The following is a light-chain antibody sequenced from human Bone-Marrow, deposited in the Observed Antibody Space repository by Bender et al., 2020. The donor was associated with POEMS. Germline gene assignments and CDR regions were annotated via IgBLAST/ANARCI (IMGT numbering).Light chain of an antibody. Sequence: QSALTQPASVSGSPGQSITISCTGTSSDVGSYNLVSWYQQHPGKAPKLIIYDVTKRPSGVPDRFSASKSGNTASLIITGLQAEDEGDYYCQSYDNSLGGWVFGGGTKLTVL. CDR2: DVT. J-gene: IGLJ3*02. CDR1: SSDVGSYNL. CDR3: QSYDNSLGGWV. V-gene: IGLV2-14*02.